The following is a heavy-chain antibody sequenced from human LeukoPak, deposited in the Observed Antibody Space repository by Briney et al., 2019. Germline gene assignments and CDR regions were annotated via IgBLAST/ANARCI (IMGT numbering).Heavy chain of an antibody. CDR1: GGSISSGSYY. J-gene: IGHJ4*02. Sequence: SETLSLTCTVSGGSISSGSYYWSWIRQPAGKGLEWIGRIYTSGGTNYNPSLKSRVTISVDTSKNQFSLKLSSVTAADTAVYYCAREGYSSGWYGPSGYWGQGTLVTVSS. CDR2: IYTSGGT. V-gene: IGHV4-61*02. D-gene: IGHD6-19*01. CDR3: AREGYSSGWYGPSGY.